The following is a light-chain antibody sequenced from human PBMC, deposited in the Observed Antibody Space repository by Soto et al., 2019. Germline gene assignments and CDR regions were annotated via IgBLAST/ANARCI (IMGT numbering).Light chain of an antibody. CDR2: GAS. V-gene: IGKV3D-15*01. CDR3: QQYNSWPPT. Sequence: EIVMTQSPATLSVSPGERATLSCRASQSVSGNLAWYQQKPGQAPRLLIYGASTRATGIPARFSGSGSGTEFTLTISSLQAEDVAVYYCQQYNSWPPTFGQGTKVEIK. CDR1: QSVSGN. J-gene: IGKJ1*01.